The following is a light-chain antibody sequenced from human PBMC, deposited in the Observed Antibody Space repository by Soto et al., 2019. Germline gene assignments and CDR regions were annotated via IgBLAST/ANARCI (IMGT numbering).Light chain of an antibody. Sequence: QSVLTQPPSASGTPGRGVTTLCSGGSSNIGSITVNWYQQLPGTAPKLLIYSNNQRPSGVPDRFSGSKSGTSASLAISGLQSEDEADYYCAAWDDSLMVRVFGGGTKLTVL. J-gene: IGLJ2*01. CDR2: SNN. V-gene: IGLV1-44*01. CDR1: SSNIGSIT. CDR3: AAWDDSLMVRV.